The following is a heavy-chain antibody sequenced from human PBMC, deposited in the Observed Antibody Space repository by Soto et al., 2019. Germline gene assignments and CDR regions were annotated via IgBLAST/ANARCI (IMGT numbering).Heavy chain of an antibody. V-gene: IGHV1-2*02. CDR3: AKDLTRQLAYWLDP. Sequence: GSSVKVSCKASGFSFTGYYIHLLHQAPGQGLEWMGWINAHSGGTEYAQKFQGRVTLTRYTSIATAYLTLTSLTSDDTALYYCAKDLTRQLAYWLDPWGQGTQVTVSS. CDR1: GFSFTGYY. D-gene: IGHD6-6*01. J-gene: IGHJ5*02. CDR2: INAHSGGT.